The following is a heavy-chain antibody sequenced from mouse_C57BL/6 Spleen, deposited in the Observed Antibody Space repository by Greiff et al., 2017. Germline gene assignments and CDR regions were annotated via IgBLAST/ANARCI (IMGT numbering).Heavy chain of an antibody. V-gene: IGHV5-6*02. J-gene: IGHJ1*03. CDR3: ARQEYYSSSYRYFDV. CDR1: GFTFSSYG. CDR2: ISSGGSYT. Sequence: EVMLVESGGDLVQPGGSLKLSCAASGFTFSSYGMSWVRQTPDKRLEWVATISSGGSYTYYPDSVKGRFTISRDNAKNTLYLQMSSLKSEDTAMYYCARQEYYSSSYRYFDVWGTGTTVTVSS. D-gene: IGHD1-1*01.